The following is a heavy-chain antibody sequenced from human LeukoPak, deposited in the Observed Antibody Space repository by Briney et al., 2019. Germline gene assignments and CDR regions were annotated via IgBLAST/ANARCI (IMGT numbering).Heavy chain of an antibody. CDR3: ARGGAAAGAFDI. CDR2: IYTSGST. D-gene: IGHD6-13*01. CDR1: GASISNYH. V-gene: IGHV4-4*07. J-gene: IGHJ3*02. Sequence: SETLSLTCTVSGASISNYHWSWIRQPAGKGLEWLGRIYTSGSTNYNPSLKSRLTMSVTPSKNQFSLKLTSLTAADTAVYYCARGGAAAGAFDIWGQGTMVTVSS.